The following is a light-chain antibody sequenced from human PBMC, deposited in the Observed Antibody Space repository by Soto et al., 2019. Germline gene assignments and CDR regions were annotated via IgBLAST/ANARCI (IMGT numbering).Light chain of an antibody. J-gene: IGLJ3*02. Sequence: QSALTQPASVTGSPGQSITISCTGTSSDVGSYNHVSWYQQYPGTAPILIIYEVTKPPSGVSDLFSGSNSGRTAPLTLAGLQPEDDAYYYCTSDTVRNSWVFGGGTKLTVL. CDR2: EVT. CDR1: SSDVGSYNH. V-gene: IGLV2-14*01. CDR3: TSDTVRNSWV.